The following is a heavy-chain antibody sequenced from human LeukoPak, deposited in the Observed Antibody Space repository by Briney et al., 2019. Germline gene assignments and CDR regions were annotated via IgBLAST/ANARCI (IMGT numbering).Heavy chain of an antibody. V-gene: IGHV4-59*08. CDR1: GGSISGDY. Sequence: PSETLSLTCTVSGGSISGDYWSWIRQPPGKGLEWIGYIYYSGSTNYNPSLKSRVTMSVDMSKNQFSLKLSSVTAADTAVYYCARLTYDDYNNKYYFDYWGQGTLVAVSS. D-gene: IGHD4-11*01. CDR3: ARLTYDDYNNKYYFDY. CDR2: IYYSGST. J-gene: IGHJ4*02.